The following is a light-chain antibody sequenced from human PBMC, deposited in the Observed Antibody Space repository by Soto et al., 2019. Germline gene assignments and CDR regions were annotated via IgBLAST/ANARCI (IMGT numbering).Light chain of an antibody. Sequence: QSVLTQAASVSGSPGQSITISCTGTSSDVGSYNLVSWYQQHPGKAPKLMIYEVSKRPSGVSNRFSGSKSGNTASLTISGLQAEDEADYYCCSYAGSSTFWVFGTGTRSPS. CDR3: CSYAGSSTFWV. CDR1: SSDVGSYNL. CDR2: EVS. J-gene: IGLJ1*01. V-gene: IGLV2-23*02.